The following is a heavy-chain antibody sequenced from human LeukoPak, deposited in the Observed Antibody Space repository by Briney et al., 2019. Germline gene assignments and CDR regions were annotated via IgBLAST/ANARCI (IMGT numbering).Heavy chain of an antibody. CDR3: ARDGHGNWNDGGWFDP. Sequence: GGSLRLSCAASGFTFSTYWMHWVRQAPGKGLVWVSRTNGDGSSTSYADSVKGRFTISRDNAKNTLYLQMSSLRAEDTAVYYCARDGHGNWNDGGWFDPWGQGTLVTVSS. V-gene: IGHV3-74*01. D-gene: IGHD1-1*01. CDR1: GFTFSTYW. CDR2: TNGDGSST. J-gene: IGHJ5*02.